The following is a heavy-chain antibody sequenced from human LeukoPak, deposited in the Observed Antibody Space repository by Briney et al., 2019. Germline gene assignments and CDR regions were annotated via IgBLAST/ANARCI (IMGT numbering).Heavy chain of an antibody. Sequence: SETLSLTCTVSGGSISSYYWSWIRQPPGKGLEWIGEINHSGSTNYNPSLKSRVTISVDTSKNQFSLKLSSVTAADTAVYYCARVGSRAIVVVPAAIEGWFDPWGQGTLVTVSS. CDR2: INHSGST. J-gene: IGHJ5*02. D-gene: IGHD2-2*02. CDR1: GGSISSYY. CDR3: ARVGSRAIVVVPAAIEGWFDP. V-gene: IGHV4-34*01.